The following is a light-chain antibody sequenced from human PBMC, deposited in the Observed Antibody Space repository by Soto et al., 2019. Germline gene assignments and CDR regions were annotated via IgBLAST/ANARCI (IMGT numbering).Light chain of an antibody. CDR3: GTWDSSLSAGDVV. CDR1: SSNIGNNY. Sequence: QSVLTQPPSVSAAPGQKVTISCSGSSSNIGNNYVSWYQQLPGTAPKLLIYENNKRPSGIPDRFSGSKSGTSATLGITGLQTGDEADYYCGTWDSSLSAGDVVSGGGTKLTVL. CDR2: ENN. V-gene: IGLV1-51*02. J-gene: IGLJ2*01.